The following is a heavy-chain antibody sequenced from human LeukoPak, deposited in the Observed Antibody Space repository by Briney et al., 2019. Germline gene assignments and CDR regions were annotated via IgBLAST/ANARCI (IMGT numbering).Heavy chain of an antibody. CDR1: GYTFTSYG. CDR3: ARERLTTLTRYFDY. CDR2: SSTYNDNT. J-gene: IGHJ4*02. V-gene: IGHV1-18*01. D-gene: IGHD4-17*01. Sequence: GASVKVSCKASGYTFTSYGISWVRQAPGQGLEWMGWSSTYNDNTNYALKFQGRVTMTADTSTTTAYMELRSLTSDDTAMYYCARERLTTLTRYFDYWGQGTRVTVSS.